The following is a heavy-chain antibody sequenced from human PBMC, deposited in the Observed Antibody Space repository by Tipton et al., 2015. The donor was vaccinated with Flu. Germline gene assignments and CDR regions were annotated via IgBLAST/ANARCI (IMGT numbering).Heavy chain of an antibody. Sequence: SLRLSCAASRFTFSNYAMHWVRQAPGKGLEWVAVISYDATNKYYADSVKGRFTISRDNAKNTLYLQMNGLKAEDTAVYYCAKDIGSDSSNWEYIDNWGQGTLVTVSS. D-gene: IGHD3-22*01. J-gene: IGHJ4*02. CDR2: ISYDATNK. CDR1: RFTFSNYA. V-gene: IGHV3-30*04. CDR3: AKDIGSDSSNWEYIDN.